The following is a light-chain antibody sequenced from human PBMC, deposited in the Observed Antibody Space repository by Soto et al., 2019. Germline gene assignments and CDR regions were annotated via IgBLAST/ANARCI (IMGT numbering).Light chain of an antibody. J-gene: IGLJ1*01. CDR1: SSDVGGYNY. CDR2: DVS. V-gene: IGLV2-14*01. Sequence: QSALTQPASVSGSPGQSITISCTGTSSDVGGYNYVSWYQQHPGKAPKLMIYDVSNRPSGVSNRFSGSQSGNTASLTISGRQAEDEDESYCISYTSSSTRVFGTGNKVTVI. CDR3: ISYTSSSTRV.